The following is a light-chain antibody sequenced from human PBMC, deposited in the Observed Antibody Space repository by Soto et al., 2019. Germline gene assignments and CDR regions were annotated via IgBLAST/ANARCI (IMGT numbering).Light chain of an antibody. CDR3: SSYTSSSTLVYV. Sequence: QSALTQPASVSGSPGQSITISCTGTSSDVGGYNYVSWYQQHPGKAPKPMIYDVSNRPSGVSNRFSGSKSGNTASLTISGLQAEDEADYYCSSYTSSSTLVYVFGTGTKVTVL. CDR2: DVS. J-gene: IGLJ1*01. CDR1: SSDVGGYNY. V-gene: IGLV2-14*01.